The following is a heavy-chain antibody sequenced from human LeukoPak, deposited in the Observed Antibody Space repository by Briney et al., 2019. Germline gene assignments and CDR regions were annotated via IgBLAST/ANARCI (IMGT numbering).Heavy chain of an antibody. CDR2: IYYSGST. Sequence: PSETLSLTCTVSGGSISSYYWSWIRQPPGKGLEWIGYIYYSGSTNYNPSLKSRVTISVDTSKNQFSLKLSSVTAADTAVYYCAIGEDPEESFGDLLWYWGQGTLVTVSS. J-gene: IGHJ4*02. CDR1: GGSISSYY. D-gene: IGHD3-10*01. V-gene: IGHV4-59*01. CDR3: AIGEDPEESFGDLLWY.